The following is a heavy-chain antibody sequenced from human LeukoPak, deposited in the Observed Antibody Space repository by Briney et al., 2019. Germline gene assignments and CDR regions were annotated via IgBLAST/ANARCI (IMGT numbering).Heavy chain of an antibody. Sequence: NPSETLSLTCSVSGVSISTYSWGWIRQPPGKGLEWIGYMFYTGTTNYNPSLTSRVTISVDTSKNQVSLKLSSVTAADTAVYYCARGDGYIPIWGQGTVVSVSS. CDR1: GVSISTYS. CDR2: MFYTGTT. CDR3: ARGDGYIPI. V-gene: IGHV4-59*08. J-gene: IGHJ3*02. D-gene: IGHD5-24*01.